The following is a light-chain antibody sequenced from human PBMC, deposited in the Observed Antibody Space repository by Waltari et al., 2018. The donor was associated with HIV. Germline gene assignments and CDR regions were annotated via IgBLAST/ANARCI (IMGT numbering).Light chain of an antibody. Sequence: QSALPQPHSVSGSPGQSATISCTGTSSDVSGYNYVTWYQPHPHKAPSLMIFEVNERPSGVPDRFSGSKSENTASLTICGVQAEDEADYYCCVYAGSYAPWVFGGGTKLTVL. CDR1: SSDVSGYNY. CDR3: CVYAGSYAPWV. V-gene: IGLV2-11*01. CDR2: EVN. J-gene: IGLJ3*02.